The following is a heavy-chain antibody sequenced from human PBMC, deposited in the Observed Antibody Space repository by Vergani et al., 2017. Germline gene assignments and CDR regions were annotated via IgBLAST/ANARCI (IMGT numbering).Heavy chain of an antibody. CDR2: IKQDGSEK. CDR1: GFTFSSYW. V-gene: IGHV3-7*01. D-gene: IGHD5-18*01. CDR3: AGVSDSYGFYYYYYMDV. J-gene: IGHJ6*03. Sequence: EVQLVESGGGLVQPGGSLRLSCAASGFTFSSYWMSWVRQAPGKGLEWVANIKQDGSEKYYVDSVKGRFTISRDNAKNSLYLQMNSLRAEDTAVYYCAGVSDSYGFYYYYYMDVWGKGP.